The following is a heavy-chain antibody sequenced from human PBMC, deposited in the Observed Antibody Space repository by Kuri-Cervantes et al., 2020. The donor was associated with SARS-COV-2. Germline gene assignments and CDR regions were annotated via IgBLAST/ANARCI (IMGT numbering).Heavy chain of an antibody. J-gene: IGHJ4*02. CDR2: ISYDGSNK. D-gene: IGHD1-1*01. V-gene: IGHV3-30*07. CDR1: GFTFSSYA. Sequence: GGSLRLSCAASGFTFSSYAMHWVRQAPGKGLEWVAVISYDGSNKYYADSVKGRFTISRDNSTNTLYLQMNSLRAEDTAVYYCVRDGDHWNFDYWGQGTQVTVSS. CDR3: VRDGDHWNFDY.